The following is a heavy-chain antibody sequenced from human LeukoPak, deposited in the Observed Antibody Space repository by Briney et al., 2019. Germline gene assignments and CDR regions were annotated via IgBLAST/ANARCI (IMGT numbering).Heavy chain of an antibody. Sequence: QPGGSLRLSCAASGLTFSSYEMNWVRQAPGKWLEWVSYISSSGSTIYYADSVKGRFTISRDNAKNSLYLQMNSLRAEDTAVYYCARTPGIAAAEPPEYYFDYWGQGTLVTVSS. J-gene: IGHJ4*02. D-gene: IGHD6-13*01. V-gene: IGHV3-48*03. CDR3: ARTPGIAAAEPPEYYFDY. CDR2: ISSSGSTI. CDR1: GLTFSSYE.